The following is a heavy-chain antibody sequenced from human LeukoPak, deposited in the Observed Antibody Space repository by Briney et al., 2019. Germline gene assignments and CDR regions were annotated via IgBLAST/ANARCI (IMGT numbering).Heavy chain of an antibody. D-gene: IGHD2-21*02. V-gene: IGHV3-23*01. J-gene: IGHJ4*02. Sequence: PSGGSLRLSCAASGFTFSSYAMSWVRQAPGKGREWVSSISGSGGSTYYADSVEGRFTISRDNSKNTLYLQMNSLRAEDTAVYYCAKSSVVVTAIPYYFDYWGQGTLVTVSS. CDR2: ISGSGGST. CDR1: GFTFSSYA. CDR3: AKSSVVVTAIPYYFDY.